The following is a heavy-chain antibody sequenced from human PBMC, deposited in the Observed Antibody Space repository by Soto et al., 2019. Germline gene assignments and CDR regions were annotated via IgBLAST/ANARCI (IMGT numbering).Heavy chain of an antibody. CDR3: ASPITVFGLHYL. D-gene: IGHD3-3*01. V-gene: IGHV5-51*01. CDR2: IHPDDPDI. CDR1: GYRFGSYW. Sequence: GESLKISCKGSGYRFGSYWVGWVRQKAGKGLEWMGMIHPDDPDIRYSPSFQGQVTISADKSTSTTYLQWSSLKASDTAMYYCASPITVFGLHYLWGQGTLVTVSS. J-gene: IGHJ4*02.